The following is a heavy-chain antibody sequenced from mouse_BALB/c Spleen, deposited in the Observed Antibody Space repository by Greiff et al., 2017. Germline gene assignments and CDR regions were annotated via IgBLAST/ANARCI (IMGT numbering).Heavy chain of an antibody. CDR3: ARGGNYPYAMDY. Sequence: VQGVESGPGLVAPSQSLSITCTVSGFSLTSYGVHWVRQPPGKGLEWLGVIWAGGSTNYNSALMSRLSISKDNSKSQVFLKMNSLQTDDTAMYYCARGGNYPYAMDYWGQGTSVTVSS. V-gene: IGHV2-9*02. CDR2: IWAGGST. D-gene: IGHD2-1*01. CDR1: GFSLTSYG. J-gene: IGHJ4*01.